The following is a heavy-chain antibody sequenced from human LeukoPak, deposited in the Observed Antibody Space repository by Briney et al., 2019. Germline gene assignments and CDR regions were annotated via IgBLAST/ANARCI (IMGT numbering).Heavy chain of an antibody. V-gene: IGHV3-7*01. CDR1: GFTFISYA. CDR3: ASDLYDSSGYYGAFDI. D-gene: IGHD3-22*01. CDR2: IKQDGSEK. J-gene: IGHJ3*02. Sequence: PGGSLRLSCAASGFTFISYAIHWVRQAPGKGLEWVANIKQDGSEKYYVDSVKGRFTISRDNAKNSLYLQMNSLRAEDTAVYYCASDLYDSSGYYGAFDIWGQGTTVTVSS.